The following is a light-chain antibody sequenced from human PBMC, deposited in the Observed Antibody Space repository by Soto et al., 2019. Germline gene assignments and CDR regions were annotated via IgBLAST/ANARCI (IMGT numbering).Light chain of an antibody. Sequence: DVQLTQSPSSLSASLGDRVTISCRASQSIGTYLNWFLQKPWKAPKLLIYVATSLQNGVPATFIGTGSGTDFALPISSLQPEDVGVYYCHQSDSPPQTFGQGTRV. V-gene: IGKV1-39*01. CDR1: QSIGTY. CDR3: HQSDSPPQT. J-gene: IGKJ1*01. CDR2: VAT.